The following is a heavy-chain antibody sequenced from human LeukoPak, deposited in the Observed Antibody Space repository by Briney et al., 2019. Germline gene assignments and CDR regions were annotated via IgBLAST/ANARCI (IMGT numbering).Heavy chain of an antibody. CDR1: GYTLTELS. Sequence: GASVKLSCKVSGYTLTELSMHWVRQAPGKGLEWMGGFDPEDGETIYAQKFQGRVTITTDESTSTAYMELSSLRAEDTAVYYCGRPTDVEMATVRSGGLDYWGQGTLITVSS. J-gene: IGHJ4*02. V-gene: IGHV1-24*01. D-gene: IGHD5-24*01. CDR3: GRPTDVEMATVRSGGLDY. CDR2: FDPEDGET.